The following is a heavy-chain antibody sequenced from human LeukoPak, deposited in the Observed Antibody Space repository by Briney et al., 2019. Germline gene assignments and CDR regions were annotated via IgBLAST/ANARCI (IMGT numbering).Heavy chain of an antibody. D-gene: IGHD4-17*01. J-gene: IGHJ5*02. V-gene: IGHV4-31*03. CDR1: GGSISSGGYY. CDR2: IYYSGST. CDR3: ARGAAVTTGLGWFDP. Sequence: SQTLSLTCTVSGGSISSGGYYWRWIRQHPGKGLGWIGYIYYSGSTYYNPSLKSRVTISVDTSKNQFSLKLSSVTAADTAGYYGARGAAVTTGLGWFDPWGQGTLVTVSS.